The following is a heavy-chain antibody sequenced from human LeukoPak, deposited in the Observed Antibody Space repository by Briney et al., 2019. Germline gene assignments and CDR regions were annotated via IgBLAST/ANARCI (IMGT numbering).Heavy chain of an antibody. J-gene: IGHJ4*02. CDR3: ARGGPGKYYYDSSGCPVDY. CDR2: ISAYNGNT. D-gene: IGHD3-22*01. V-gene: IGHV1-18*01. CDR1: GYTFTSYG. Sequence: ASVKVSCKASGYTFTSYGISWVRQAPGQGLEWMGWISAYNGNTNYAQKLQGRVTMTTDTSTSTAYMELRSLRSDDTAVYYCARGGPGKYYYDSSGCPVDYWGQGTLVTVSS.